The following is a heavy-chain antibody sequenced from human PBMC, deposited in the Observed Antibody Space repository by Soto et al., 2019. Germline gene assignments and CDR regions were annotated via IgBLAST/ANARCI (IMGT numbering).Heavy chain of an antibody. J-gene: IGHJ3*01. CDR2: ISYSGST. D-gene: IGHD3-9*01. CDR3: ARSAQWDGFDP. V-gene: IGHV4-31*03. Sequence: QVQLQESGPGLVRPSQTLSLTCTVSAGSISTINYYWSWIRQHPEKGLEWIGYISYSGSTFYHSSLKSRVTISLDTSKKQFSLTLTSVTAADTALYYCARSAQWDGFDPWGQGTMVTVSS. CDR1: AGSISTINYY.